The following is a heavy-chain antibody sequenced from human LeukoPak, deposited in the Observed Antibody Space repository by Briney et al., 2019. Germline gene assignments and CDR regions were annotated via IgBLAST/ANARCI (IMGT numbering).Heavy chain of an antibody. Sequence: GGSLRLSCAASGFALSGSALHWVRQAPGKGLEWVSSISSSSSYIYYADSVKGRFTISRDNAKNSLYLQMNSLRAEDTAVYYCARPDDGGSGTRGDYWGQGTLVTVSS. J-gene: IGHJ4*02. D-gene: IGHD3-10*01. CDR3: ARPDDGGSGTRGDY. V-gene: IGHV3-21*01. CDR2: ISSSSSYI. CDR1: GFALSGSA.